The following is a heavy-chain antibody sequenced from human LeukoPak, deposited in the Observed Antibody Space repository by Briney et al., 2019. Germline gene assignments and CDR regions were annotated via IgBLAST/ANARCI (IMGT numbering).Heavy chain of an antibody. CDR1: GFTFSYHW. CDR2: IKNDGAVK. J-gene: IGHJ3*02. CDR3: AKGYDFWTEDAFDI. V-gene: IGHV3-7*01. D-gene: IGHD3-3*01. Sequence: GGSLRLSCAASGFTFSYHWMTWVRQAPGKGLEWVANIKNDGAVKNYVDSVKGRFTISRDNAKNSLYLQMNSLRAEDTAVYYCAKGYDFWTEDAFDIWGQGTMVTVSS.